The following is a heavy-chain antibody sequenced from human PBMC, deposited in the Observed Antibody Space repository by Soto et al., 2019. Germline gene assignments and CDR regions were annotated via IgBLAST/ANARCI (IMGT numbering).Heavy chain of an antibody. Sequence: QVQLGQSGAEVKKPGASVKVSCKASGYTFTSYPITWVRQAPGQGLEWMGWISTYNGNTNYAQNLQGRVTMTTDTSKSTAYMELRSLRSDDTAVYYCARDQVGGTQIGYLGQGTLVTVSS. V-gene: IGHV1-18*01. J-gene: IGHJ4*02. D-gene: IGHD6-19*01. CDR1: GYTFTSYP. CDR3: ARDQVGGTQIGY. CDR2: ISTYNGNT.